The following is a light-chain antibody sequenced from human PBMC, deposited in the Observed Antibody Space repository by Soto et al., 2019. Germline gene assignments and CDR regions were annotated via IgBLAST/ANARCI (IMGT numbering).Light chain of an antibody. CDR3: AAWDDSLSGYV. V-gene: IGLV2-8*01. CDR1: SSDVGGYNY. CDR2: EVS. J-gene: IGLJ1*01. Sequence: QSALTQPPSASGSPGQSVTISCTGTSSDVGGYNYVSWYQQHPGKAPKLMIYEVSKRPSGVPDRFSGSKSGNTASLTVSGLQVEDEADYYCAAWDDSLSGYVFGTGTKLTVL.